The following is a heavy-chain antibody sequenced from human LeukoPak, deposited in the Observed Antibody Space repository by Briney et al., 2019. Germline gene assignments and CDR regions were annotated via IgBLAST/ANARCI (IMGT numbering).Heavy chain of an antibody. V-gene: IGHV4-59*01. Sequence: KTSETLSLTCNVFGDSMNNYYWSWIRQPPGKGLEWIGYIHYSGSTKYKSSLKSRVTISVDTSKNQFSLKLNSVTAADTAVYYCARGKEVITMLRGLKPGYYFDYWGQGTLVTVSS. CDR2: IHYSGST. J-gene: IGHJ4*02. CDR3: ARGKEVITMLRGLKPGYYFDY. CDR1: GDSMNNYY. D-gene: IGHD3-10*01.